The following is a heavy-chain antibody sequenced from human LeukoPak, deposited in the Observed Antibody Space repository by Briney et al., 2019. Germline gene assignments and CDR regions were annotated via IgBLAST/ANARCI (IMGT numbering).Heavy chain of an antibody. Sequence: ASVKVSCKASGYTFTSYGISWVRQAPGQGLEWMGWISAYNGNTNYAQKLQGRVTMTTDTSTSTAYMELSSLRSEDTAVYYCATDRGGYGSSYYYGMDVWGQGTTVTVSS. J-gene: IGHJ6*02. CDR2: ISAYNGNT. CDR1: GYTFTSYG. D-gene: IGHD5-12*01. CDR3: ATDRGGYGSSYYYGMDV. V-gene: IGHV1-18*01.